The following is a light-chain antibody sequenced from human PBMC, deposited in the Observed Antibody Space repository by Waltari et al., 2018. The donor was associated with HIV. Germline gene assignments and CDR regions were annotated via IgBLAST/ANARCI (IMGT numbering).Light chain of an antibody. CDR1: SIGTKS. CDR3: QVWDSGNNHQV. CDR2: DDS. Sequence: SYVLTQPPSVSVAPGQTARITCGGSSIGTKSVHWYQQKPGQAPVLVVYDDSDRPSGIPERFSGSNSGNTATLTISRVEAGDEADYYCQVWDSGNNHQVFGGGTKLTVL. V-gene: IGLV3-21*02. J-gene: IGLJ2*01.